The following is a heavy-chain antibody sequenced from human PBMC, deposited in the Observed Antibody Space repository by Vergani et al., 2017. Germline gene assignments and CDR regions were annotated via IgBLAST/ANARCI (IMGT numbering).Heavy chain of an antibody. D-gene: IGHD6-19*01. CDR2: IYYSGLT. Sequence: QLQLQQSGPGLVKPSETLFLTCTVSADSISSGSYYWGWIRQPPGKSLEWIGSIYYSGLTYYTPSLKSRVAISVDTSKNQFSLKVTSVTAADTAVYFCARQRPGSGWSPGDFDDWGQGGLVTVSS. J-gene: IGHJ4*02. CDR3: ARQRPGSGWSPGDFDD. CDR1: ADSISSGSYY. V-gene: IGHV4-39*01.